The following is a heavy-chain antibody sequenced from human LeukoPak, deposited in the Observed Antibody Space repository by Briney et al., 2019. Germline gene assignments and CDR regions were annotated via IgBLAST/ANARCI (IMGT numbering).Heavy chain of an antibody. CDR1: GFTFSSYA. CDR3: AKSTRRIPAATMGFDY. V-gene: IGHV3-23*01. J-gene: IGHJ4*02. CDR2: ISGSGGST. Sequence: PGGSLRLSXAASGFTFSSYAMSWVRQAPGKGLEWVSAISGSGGSTYYADSVKGRSTISRDNSKNTLYLQMNSLRAEDTAVYYCAKSTRRIPAATMGFDYWGQGTLVTVSS. D-gene: IGHD2-2*01.